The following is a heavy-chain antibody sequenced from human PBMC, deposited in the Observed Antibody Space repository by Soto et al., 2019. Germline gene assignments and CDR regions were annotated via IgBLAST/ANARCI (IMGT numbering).Heavy chain of an antibody. D-gene: IGHD4-17*01. CDR2: ISGSGGST. Sequence: EVQLLESGGGLVQPGGSLRLSCAASGFTFSSYAMRWVRQAPGKGLEWVSAISGSGGSTYYADSVKGRFTISRDNSKNTLYLQMNSLRAEDTAVYYCEKDRGDYDKYYYGMDVWGQGTTVTVSS. V-gene: IGHV3-23*01. CDR3: EKDRGDYDKYYYGMDV. CDR1: GFTFSSYA. J-gene: IGHJ6*01.